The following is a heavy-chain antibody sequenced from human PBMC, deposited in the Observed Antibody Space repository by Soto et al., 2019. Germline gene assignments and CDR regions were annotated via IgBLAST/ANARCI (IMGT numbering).Heavy chain of an antibody. CDR1: GYSFTSYW. CDR3: ARQTYYGSGSYYIPQSGFDY. V-gene: IGHV5-10-1*01. Sequence: PGESLKISCKGSGYSFTSYWISWVRQMPGKGLECMGRIDPSDSYTRYSPSFQGHVTISADKSISTAYLQWSSLKASDTAMYYCARQTYYGSGSYYIPQSGFDYWGQGTLVTVSS. CDR2: IDPSDSYT. D-gene: IGHD3-10*01. J-gene: IGHJ4*02.